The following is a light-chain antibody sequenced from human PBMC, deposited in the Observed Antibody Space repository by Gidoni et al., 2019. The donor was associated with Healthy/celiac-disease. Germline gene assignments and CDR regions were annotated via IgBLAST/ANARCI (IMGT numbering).Light chain of an antibody. CDR2: WAS. Sequence: GSLGERATINCKSSQRVLYSSNNKNYLAWYQQKPGQPPKLLIYWASTRESGVPDRFSGSGSGTDFTLTISSLQAEDVAVYYCQQYYSTLFTFGPGTKVDIK. CDR3: QQYYSTLFT. J-gene: IGKJ3*01. CDR1: QRVLYSSNNKNY. V-gene: IGKV4-1*01.